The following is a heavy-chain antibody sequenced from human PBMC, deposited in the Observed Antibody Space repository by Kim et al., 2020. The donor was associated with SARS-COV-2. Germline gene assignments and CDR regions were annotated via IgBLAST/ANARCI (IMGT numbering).Heavy chain of an antibody. V-gene: IGHV3-9*01. CDR3: AKGVDGMDV. Sequence: DSIAYAESGKGRFTNSRDNAKNSLYLQMNSLRAEDTALYYCAKGVDGMDVWGQGTTVTVSS. CDR2: DSI. J-gene: IGHJ6*02.